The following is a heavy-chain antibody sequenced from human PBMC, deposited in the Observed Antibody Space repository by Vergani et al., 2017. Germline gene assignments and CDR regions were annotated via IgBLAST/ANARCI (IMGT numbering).Heavy chain of an antibody. V-gene: IGHV3-15*07. D-gene: IGHD2-21*01. CDR1: GFSFRNDW. CDR2: IKSTFDRGTT. J-gene: IGHJ6*02. Sequence: EVQLVESGGGIVKPGGSLRLSCVASGFSFRNDWMNWVRRTPGKGLEWVGRIKSTFDRGTTDYSAAVKGRFTISRDDSKNTLFVQMNDLKTEDIGVYYCNTDPRYCGDGSCYWLRDHHYYGMDVWGQGTTVTVSS. CDR3: NTDPRYCGDGSCYWLRDHHYYGMDV.